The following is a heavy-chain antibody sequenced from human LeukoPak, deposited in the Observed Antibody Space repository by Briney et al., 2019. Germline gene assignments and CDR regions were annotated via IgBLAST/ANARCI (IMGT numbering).Heavy chain of an antibody. J-gene: IGHJ4*02. Sequence: MPSETLSLTCAVYGGSFSGYYWSWIRQPPGKGLEWIGEINHSGSTNYNPSLKSRVTISVDTSKNQFSLKLSSVTAADTAVYYCASVPGIAVAGSPSQFDYWGQGTLVTVSS. D-gene: IGHD6-19*01. CDR2: INHSGST. CDR3: ASVPGIAVAGSPSQFDY. CDR1: GGSFSGYY. V-gene: IGHV4-34*01.